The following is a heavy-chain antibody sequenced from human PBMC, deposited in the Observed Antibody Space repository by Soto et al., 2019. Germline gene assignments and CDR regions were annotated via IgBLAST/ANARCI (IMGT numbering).Heavy chain of an antibody. Sequence: ASVKVSCKASGYSFTDYHIRWVRQAPGQGLEWLGRINPKSGGTSTAQKFQGWVTMTTDTSISTASMELTRLTSDDTAIYYCARGDSTDCSNGVCSFFYNHDMDVWGQGTTVTVSS. D-gene: IGHD2-8*01. CDR2: INPKSGGT. J-gene: IGHJ6*02. CDR3: ARGDSTDCSNGVCSFFYNHDMDV. CDR1: GYSFTDYH. V-gene: IGHV1-2*04.